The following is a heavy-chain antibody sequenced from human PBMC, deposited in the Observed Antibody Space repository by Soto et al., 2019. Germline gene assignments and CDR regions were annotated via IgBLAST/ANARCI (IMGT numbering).Heavy chain of an antibody. Sequence: QVQLVESGAGGIQLGRSLRLSLPTPGFTLSRYGMHGLLQVLGMGLGRVVVITLDGSNKYNQDSVKGRFTISRENSKNTLYLQMNSLRAEDTAVYYCAKDLGVTTWFQVGYYYGMDVWGQGTTVAVSS. D-gene: IGHD4-17*01. J-gene: IGHJ6*02. CDR3: AKDLGVTTWFQVGYYYGMDV. CDR2: ITLDGSNK. CDR1: GFTLSRYG. V-gene: IGHV3-30*18.